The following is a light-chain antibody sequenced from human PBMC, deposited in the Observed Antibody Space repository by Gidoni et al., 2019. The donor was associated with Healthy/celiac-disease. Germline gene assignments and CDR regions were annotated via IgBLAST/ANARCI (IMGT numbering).Light chain of an antibody. V-gene: IGLV1-47*01. Sequence: QSVLTQPPSASGTPGQRVTISCSGRSSNIGSNYVYWYQQLPGTAPKLLIYRNNQRPSGVPDRFSGSKSGTSAALAISGLRSEDEADYYCATWDGSLSGRVFGGGTKLTVL. CDR2: RNN. J-gene: IGLJ3*02. CDR1: SSNIGSNY. CDR3: ATWDGSLSGRV.